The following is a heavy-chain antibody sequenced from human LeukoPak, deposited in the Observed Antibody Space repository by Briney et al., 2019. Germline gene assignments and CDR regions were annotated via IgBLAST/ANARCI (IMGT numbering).Heavy chain of an antibody. V-gene: IGHV3-48*02. Sequence: GGSLRLSCAAPGFTFSSYRMNWVRQAPGKGLEWVSYISRSSVLIYYADSVKGRFTISRDNAKNSLYLQMNSLRDEDTAVYYCATDLLTTEANWFDPWGQGTLVTVSS. CDR2: ISRSSVLI. J-gene: IGHJ5*02. D-gene: IGHD1-1*01. CDR3: ATDLLTTEANWFDP. CDR1: GFTFSSYR.